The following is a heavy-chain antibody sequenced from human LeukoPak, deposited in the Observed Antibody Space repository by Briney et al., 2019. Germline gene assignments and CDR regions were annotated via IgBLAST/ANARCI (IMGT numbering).Heavy chain of an antibody. CDR2: ISYDGSNK. V-gene: IGHV3-30*18. CDR1: GFTFSSYG. Sequence: GGSLRLSCAASGFTFSSYGMHWVRQAPGKGLEWVAVISYDGSNKYCADSVKGRFTISRDNSKNTLYLQMNSLRAEDTAVYYCAKASGYCSGGSCHEFDPWGQGTLVTVSS. CDR3: AKASGYCSGGSCHEFDP. J-gene: IGHJ5*02. D-gene: IGHD2-15*01.